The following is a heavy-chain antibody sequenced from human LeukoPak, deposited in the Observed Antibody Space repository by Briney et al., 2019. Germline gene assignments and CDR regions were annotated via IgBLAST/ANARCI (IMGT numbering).Heavy chain of an antibody. CDR2: IYYSGST. J-gene: IGHJ6*02. Sequence: PSETLSLTCTVSGGSISSYYWSWIRQPPGKGLEWIGYIYYSGSTNYNPSLKSRVTISVDTSKNQFSLKLSSVTAADTAVYYCARGVVRYYCGMDVWGQGTTVTVSS. CDR3: ARGVVRYYCGMDV. D-gene: IGHD2-2*01. V-gene: IGHV4-59*08. CDR1: GGSISSYY.